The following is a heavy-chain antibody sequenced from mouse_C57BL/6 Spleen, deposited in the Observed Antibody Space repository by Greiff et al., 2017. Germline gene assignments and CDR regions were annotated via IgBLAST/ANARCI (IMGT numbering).Heavy chain of an antibody. CDR1: GYAFSSYW. V-gene: IGHV1-80*01. CDR2: IYPGDGDT. Sequence: QVQLQQSGAELVKPGASVKISCKASGYAFSSYWMNWVKQRPGKGLEWIGQIYPGDGDTNYNGKFKGQATLTADKSSSTAYMQLSSLTSEDSAVYFCATRWLPSWFAYWGQGTLVTVSA. D-gene: IGHD2-3*01. J-gene: IGHJ3*01. CDR3: ATRWLPSWFAY.